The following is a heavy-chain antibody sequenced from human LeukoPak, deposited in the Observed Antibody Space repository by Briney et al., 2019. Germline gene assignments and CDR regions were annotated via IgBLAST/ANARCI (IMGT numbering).Heavy chain of an antibody. CDR3: ARGIYYHDSSGHKEGIPHDAFDI. CDR2: ISSSSSII. Sequence: GGSLRLSCAASGFTFSSYSMNWVRQAPGKGLEWVSYISSSSSIIYYADSVKGRFTISRDNAKNSLYLQMNSLRAEDTAVYYCARGIYYHDSSGHKEGIPHDAFDIWGQGTMATDSS. D-gene: IGHD3-22*01. J-gene: IGHJ3*02. CDR1: GFTFSSYS. V-gene: IGHV3-48*04.